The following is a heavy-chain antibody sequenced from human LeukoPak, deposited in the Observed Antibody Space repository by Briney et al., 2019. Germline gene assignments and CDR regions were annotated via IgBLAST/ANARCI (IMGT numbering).Heavy chain of an antibody. V-gene: IGHV3-48*01. D-gene: IGHD3-3*01. J-gene: IGHJ4*02. CDR1: GFTFSSYS. CDR3: ARDREAYDFWSGYTQALIDY. CDR2: ISSSSSTI. Sequence: GGSLRPSCAASGFTFSSYSMNWVRQAPGKGLEWVSYISSSSSTIYYADSVKGRFTISRDNAKNSLYLQMNSLRAEDTAVYYCARDREAYDFWSGYTQALIDYWGQGTLVTVSS.